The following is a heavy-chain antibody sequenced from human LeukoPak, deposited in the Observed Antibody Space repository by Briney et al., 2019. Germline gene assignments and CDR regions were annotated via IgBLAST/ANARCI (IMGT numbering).Heavy chain of an antibody. D-gene: IGHD4-17*01. CDR2: INPNSGGT. V-gene: IGHV1-2*02. Sequence: ASVKVSCKASGYTFTGCYMHWVRQAPGQGLEWMGWINPNSGGTNYAQKFQGRVTMTRDTSISTAYMELSRLRSDDTAVYYCARVRDYGDYADTWGQGTLVTVSS. CDR3: ARVRDYGDYADT. CDR1: GYTFTGCY. J-gene: IGHJ5*02.